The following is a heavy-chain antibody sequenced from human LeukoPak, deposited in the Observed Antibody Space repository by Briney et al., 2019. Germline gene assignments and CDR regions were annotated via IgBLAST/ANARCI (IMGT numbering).Heavy chain of an antibody. CDR1: GGSISSYY. CDR2: IYYSGST. V-gene: IGHV4-59*12. CDR3: ARTEWEAYYFDY. J-gene: IGHJ4*02. D-gene: IGHD1-26*01. Sequence: SETLSLTCTVSGGSISSYYWSWIRQPPGKGLEWIGYIYYSGSTYYNPSLKSRVTISVDTSKNQFSLKLSSVTAADTAVYYCARTEWEAYYFDYWGQGTLVTVSS.